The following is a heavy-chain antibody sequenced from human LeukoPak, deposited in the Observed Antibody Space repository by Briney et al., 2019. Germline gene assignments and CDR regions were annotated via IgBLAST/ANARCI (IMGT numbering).Heavy chain of an antibody. CDR3: ARTYYYGSGSASPYYYYGMDV. CDR1: GFTFSSYW. CDR2: INSDGSST. J-gene: IGHJ6*02. V-gene: IGHV3-74*01. Sequence: PGGSLRLSCTASGFTFSSYWMHWVRQAPGKGLVWVSRINSDGSSTSYADSVKGRFTISRDNAKNTLYLQMNSLRAEGTAVYYCARTYYYGSGSASPYYYYGMDVWGQGTTVTVSS. D-gene: IGHD3-10*01.